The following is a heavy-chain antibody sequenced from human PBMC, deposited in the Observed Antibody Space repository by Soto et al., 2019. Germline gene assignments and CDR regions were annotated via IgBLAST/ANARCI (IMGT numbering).Heavy chain of an antibody. Sequence: ASVKVSCKASEYNFTGYYIHWVRQAPGQGLEWMGWISPNSGGANYAQKFQGRVTVTRDTSTSTAYMELSSLRSDDTAVYFCARDVGASPSMDLDFWGQGTLVTVSS. CDR3: ARDVGASPSMDLDF. CDR2: ISPNSGGA. D-gene: IGHD1-26*01. CDR1: EYNFTGYY. V-gene: IGHV1-2*02. J-gene: IGHJ4*02.